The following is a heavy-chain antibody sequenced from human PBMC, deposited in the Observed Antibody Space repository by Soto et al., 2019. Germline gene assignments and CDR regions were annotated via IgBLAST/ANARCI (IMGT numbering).Heavy chain of an antibody. CDR1: GYTFTSHG. CDR2: ISGSNGNT. D-gene: IGHD6-25*01. Sequence: GASVKVSCKASGYTFTSHGISWVRQAPGQGLEWMGWISGSNGNTNYAQKLQGRVTLATDTSTSTAYMELTSLRSDDTAIYYCARERKGSGFDAFESGGKSTMVTVS. V-gene: IGHV1-18*04. J-gene: IGHJ3*02. CDR3: ARERKGSGFDAFES.